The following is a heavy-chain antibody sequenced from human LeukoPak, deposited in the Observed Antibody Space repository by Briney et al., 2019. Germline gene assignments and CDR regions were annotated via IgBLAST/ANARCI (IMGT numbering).Heavy chain of an antibody. D-gene: IGHD6-13*01. CDR2: INPNSGGT. CDR1: GYTFTGYY. V-gene: IGHV1-2*02. J-gene: IGHJ4*02. CDR3: ARFLYSSSCLDY. Sequence: ASVKVSCKASGYTFTGYYMHWVRQPPGQGLEWMGWINPNSGGTNYAQKFQGRVTMTRDTSISTAYMELSRLRSDDTAVYYCARFLYSSSCLDYWGQGTLVTVSS.